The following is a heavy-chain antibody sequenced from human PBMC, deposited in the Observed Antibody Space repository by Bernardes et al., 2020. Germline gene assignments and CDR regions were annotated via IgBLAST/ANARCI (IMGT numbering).Heavy chain of an antibody. CDR2: IYSSGSP. V-gene: IGHV4-59*01. CDR3: ARAPTVPTRRVGFDY. D-gene: IGHD4-17*01. J-gene: IGHJ4*02. Sequence: SETLSLTCTVSGGSISGYYWSWIRQPPGKGLEWIGCIYSSGSPEYNPSLKSRVTISVDTSKNQFSLNLNSVSAADTAVYYCARAPTVPTRRVGFDYWGQVALVTVSS. CDR1: GGSISGYY.